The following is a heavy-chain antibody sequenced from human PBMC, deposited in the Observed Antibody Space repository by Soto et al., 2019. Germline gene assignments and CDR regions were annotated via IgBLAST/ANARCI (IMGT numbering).Heavy chain of an antibody. J-gene: IGHJ6*02. V-gene: IGHV1-46*01. CDR1: GYTFTSYY. D-gene: IGHD3-3*01. CDR3: ARDLYDDFWSGSKNYYYYGMDV. CDR2: INPSGGST. Sequence: ASVKVSCKASGYTFTSYYMHWVRQAPGQGLECMGIINPSGGSTSCAQKFQGRVTMTRDTSTSTVYMELSSLRSEDTAVYYCARDLYDDFWSGSKNYYYYGMDVWGQGTTVTVSS.